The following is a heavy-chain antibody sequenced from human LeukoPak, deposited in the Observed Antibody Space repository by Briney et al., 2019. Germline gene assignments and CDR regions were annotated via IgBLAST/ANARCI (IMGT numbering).Heavy chain of an antibody. J-gene: IGHJ5*02. V-gene: IGHV3-30*02. Sequence: GGSLRLSCAASGFTFSSYGKHWVRQAPGKGLEWVAFIRYDGSNKYYADSVKGRFTISRDNSKNTLYLQMNSLRAEDTAVYYCAKDKSTYYSTNWFDPWGQGTLVTVSS. CDR1: GFTFSSYG. CDR2: IRYDGSNK. D-gene: IGHD3-22*01. CDR3: AKDKSTYYSTNWFDP.